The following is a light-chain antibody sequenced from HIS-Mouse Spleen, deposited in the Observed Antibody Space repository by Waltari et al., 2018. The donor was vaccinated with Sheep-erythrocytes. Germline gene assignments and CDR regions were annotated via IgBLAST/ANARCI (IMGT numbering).Light chain of an antibody. CDR2: EVS. J-gene: IGLJ2*01. Sequence: QSALTQPPSASGSPGQSVTISCTGTSSDVGGYNYVSWYQQYPGKAPKLMIYEVSKRPSGVPDRFSGSKSCNTASLTVSGLQAEDEADYYCSSYAGSNIVVFGGGTKLTVL. V-gene: IGLV2-8*01. CDR1: SSDVGGYNY. CDR3: SSYAGSNIVV.